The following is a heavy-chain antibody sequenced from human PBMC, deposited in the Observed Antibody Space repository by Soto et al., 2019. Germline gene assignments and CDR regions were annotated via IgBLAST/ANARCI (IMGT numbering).Heavy chain of an antibody. Sequence: GGSLRLSCASSGFTFDDYAMHWVRQAPGKGLEWVSGISWNSGSIGYADSVKGRFTISRDNAKNTLYLQMNSLTTEDTAVYYCARAGSYRFDYWGHGTLVTVSS. J-gene: IGHJ4*01. CDR1: GFTFDDYA. V-gene: IGHV3-9*01. CDR3: ARAGSYRFDY. CDR2: ISWNSGSI. D-gene: IGHD3-10*01.